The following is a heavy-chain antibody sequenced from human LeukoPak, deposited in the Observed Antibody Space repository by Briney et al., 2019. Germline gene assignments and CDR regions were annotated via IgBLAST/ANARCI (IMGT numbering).Heavy chain of an antibody. Sequence: GGSLRLSCAASGFTFSSYEMDWVRQAPGKGLEWVSYISSSGGTIYYADSVKGRFTISRDNAKNSLYLQMNSLRAEDTAVYYCARAVLYYYYGMDVWGQGTTVTVSS. CDR3: ARAVLYYYYGMDV. V-gene: IGHV3-48*03. CDR2: ISSSGGTI. CDR1: GFTFSSYE. J-gene: IGHJ6*02.